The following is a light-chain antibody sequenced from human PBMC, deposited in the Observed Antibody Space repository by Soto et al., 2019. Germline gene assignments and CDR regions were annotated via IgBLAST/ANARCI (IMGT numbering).Light chain of an antibody. J-gene: IGKJ2*01. CDR1: QSLVHSNGDTY. V-gene: IGKV2-24*01. Sequence: VLTQSPLSSPVTLGQPASISCRCSQSLVHSNGDTYLNWLHQRPGQPPRLLICQIAKRFAGVPERVSGSGAGTDVILRISRGEAEDVGVYYCMQASHFPRTLGQGTKLESK. CDR3: MQASHFPRT. CDR2: QIA.